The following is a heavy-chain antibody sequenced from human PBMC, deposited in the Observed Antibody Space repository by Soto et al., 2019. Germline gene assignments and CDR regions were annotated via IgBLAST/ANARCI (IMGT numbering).Heavy chain of an antibody. CDR1: GFSLSTTGVG. CDR2: IYWDDDK. CDR3: VQSRCGGDCLQSYSSHSYYGLDV. J-gene: IGHJ6*02. Sequence: QITLKESGPTLVKPTQTLTLTCTFSGFSLSTTGVGVGWIRQPPGKALEWLALIYWDDDKRYNPSLNSRLTITKDPSKNPVVLAMTNMDPVNIATYYCVQSRCGGDCLQSYSSHSYYGLDVWGQGTTVTVSS. D-gene: IGHD2-21*02. V-gene: IGHV2-5*02.